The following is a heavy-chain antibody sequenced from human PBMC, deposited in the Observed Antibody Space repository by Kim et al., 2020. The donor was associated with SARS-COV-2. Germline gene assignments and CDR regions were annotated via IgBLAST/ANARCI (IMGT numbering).Heavy chain of an antibody. CDR2: ISGNGGAP. CDR3: TKERQNNSRGIAFNGMD. CDR1: GFTFTDYG. J-gene: IGHJ6*01. Sequence: GGSLRLSCAASGFTFTDYGMTWVRQAPGKGLEWVASISGNGGAPFYAESVKGRFTISRDNSKNTVYLQGNSLRADDTARYYCTKERQNNSRGIAFNGMD. D-gene: IGHD6-13*01. V-gene: IGHV3-23*01.